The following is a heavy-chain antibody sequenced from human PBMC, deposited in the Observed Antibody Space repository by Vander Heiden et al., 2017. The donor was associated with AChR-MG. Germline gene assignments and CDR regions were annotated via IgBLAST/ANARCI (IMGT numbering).Heavy chain of an antibody. D-gene: IGHD3-10*01. Sequence: EGQPVETGGGWIQPGGCLRVSCAASGVTFSSNYMSWVRQAPGKGLEWVSVIYSGGSTYHAASVKGRFTISRDNSKNTLYLQMNSLRAADTAVYYCARDRSLRRWGYFDYWGQGTLVTVSS. CDR2: IYSGGST. CDR1: GVTFSSNY. V-gene: IGHV3-53*02. CDR3: ARDRSLRRWGYFDY. J-gene: IGHJ4*02.